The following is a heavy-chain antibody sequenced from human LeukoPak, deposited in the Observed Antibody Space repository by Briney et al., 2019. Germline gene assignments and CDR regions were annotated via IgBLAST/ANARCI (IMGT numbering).Heavy chain of an antibody. CDR1: GGSISSSNW. CDR3: ARVYCGGDCYQVYFDY. V-gene: IGHV4-4*02. J-gene: IGHJ4*02. CDR2: IYHSGST. Sequence: SETPSLTCAVSGGSISSSNWWSWVRRPPGKGLEWIGEIYHSGSTNYNPSLKSRVTISVDKSKNQFSLKLSSVTAADTAVYYCARVYCGGDCYQVYFDYWGQGTLVTVSS. D-gene: IGHD2-21*02.